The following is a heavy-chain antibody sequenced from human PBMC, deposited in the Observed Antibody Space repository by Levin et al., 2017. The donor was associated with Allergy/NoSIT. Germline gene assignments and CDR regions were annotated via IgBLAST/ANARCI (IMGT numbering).Heavy chain of an antibody. CDR1: GFTFSDYY. D-gene: IGHD6-13*01. V-gene: IGHV3-11*05. CDR2: ISSSSSYT. J-gene: IGHJ4*02. Sequence: LSLTCAASGFTFSDYYMSWIRQAPGKGLEWVSYISSSSSYTNYADSVKGRFTISRDNAKNSLYLQMNSLRAEDTAVYYCARGAAAGPFTLDYWGQGTLVTVSS. CDR3: ARGAAAGPFTLDY.